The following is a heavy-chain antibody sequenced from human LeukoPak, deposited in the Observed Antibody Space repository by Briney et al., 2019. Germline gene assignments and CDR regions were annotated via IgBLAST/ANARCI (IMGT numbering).Heavy chain of an antibody. Sequence: SETLSLTCTVSGGSISSYYWSWMRQPPGKGLECIGYIYYSGSPNYNPPLKSRVTISVDTSKNQFSLKLSSVRAADTAVYYCARGGYYDSSGYWATWGQGTLVTVSS. D-gene: IGHD3-22*01. CDR2: IYYSGSP. V-gene: IGHV4-59*01. CDR3: ARGGYYDSSGYWAT. J-gene: IGHJ5*02. CDR1: GGSISSYY.